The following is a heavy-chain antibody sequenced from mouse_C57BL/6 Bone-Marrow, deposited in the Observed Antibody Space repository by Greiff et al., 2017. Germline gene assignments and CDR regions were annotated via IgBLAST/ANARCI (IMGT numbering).Heavy chain of an antibody. CDR2: IWGDGST. D-gene: IGHD2-2*01. Sequence: VHLVESGPGLVAPSQSLSITCTVSGFSLTSYGVSWVRQPPGKGLEWLGVIWGDGSTNSHSALISRLSISKDNSKSQVFLKLHSLQTDDTATYYCAKWDLLWLRRRRVYYAMDYWGQGTSVTVSS. V-gene: IGHV2-3*01. J-gene: IGHJ4*01. CDR3: AKWDLLWLRRRRVYYAMDY. CDR1: GFSLTSYG.